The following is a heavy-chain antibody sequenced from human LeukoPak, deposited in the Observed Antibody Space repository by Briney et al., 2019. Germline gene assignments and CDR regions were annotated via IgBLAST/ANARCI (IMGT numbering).Heavy chain of an antibody. CDR1: PDSFGNYY. D-gene: IGHD1-26*01. J-gene: IGHJ5*02. CDR3: ARGLVGATCDQSFFDR. CDR2: IYTSGSA. V-gene: IGHV4-4*07. Sequence: PSETLSLTCTVSPDSFGNYYWSWIRLPARQGLEWIGRIYTSGSATYNPSLQTRGTMSVDKSKNQFSLHLSSLTAPDTAVYYCARGLVGATCDQSFFDRSGQGTLVTV.